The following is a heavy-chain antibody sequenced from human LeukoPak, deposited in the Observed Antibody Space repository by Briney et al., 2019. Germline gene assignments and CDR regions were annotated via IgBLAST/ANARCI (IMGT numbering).Heavy chain of an antibody. V-gene: IGHV4-61*01. J-gene: IGHJ4*02. CDR1: GGSVSSGSYY. D-gene: IGHD6-6*01. CDR3: ASESSGTFDY. CDR2: IYYSGST. Sequence: SETLSLTCTVSGGSVSSGSYYWSWIRQPPGKGLEWIGYIYYSGSTNYNPSLKSRVTISVDTSKNQSSLKLSSVAAADTAVYYCASESSGTFDYWGQGTLVTVSS.